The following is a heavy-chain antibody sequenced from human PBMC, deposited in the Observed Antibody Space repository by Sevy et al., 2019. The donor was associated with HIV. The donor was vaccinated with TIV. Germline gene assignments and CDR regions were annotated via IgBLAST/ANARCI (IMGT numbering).Heavy chain of an antibody. Sequence: GGSLRLSCAASGFTLSSYNMNWVRQAPGKGLEWVSSISVLSNYIYYADSMKGRFTISRDNAKNSLYLQMNSLRAEDTAVYYCARGPPDGSYDYFDYWGQGTLVTVSS. CDR1: GFTLSSYN. V-gene: IGHV3-21*01. CDR2: ISVLSNYI. D-gene: IGHD1-26*01. J-gene: IGHJ4*02. CDR3: ARGPPDGSYDYFDY.